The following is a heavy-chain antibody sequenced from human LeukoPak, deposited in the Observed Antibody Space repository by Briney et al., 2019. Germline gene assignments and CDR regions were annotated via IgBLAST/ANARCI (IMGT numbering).Heavy chain of an antibody. CDR2: INHSGST. D-gene: IGHD1-26*01. CDR1: GGSFSGYY. V-gene: IGHV4-34*01. CDR3: ARHPLNIVGATPDY. J-gene: IGHJ4*02. Sequence: SETLSLTCAVYGGSFSGYYWSWIRQPPGKGLEWIGEINHSGSTNYNPSLKSRVTISVDTSKNQFSLKLSSVTAADTAVYYCARHPLNIVGATPDYWGQGTLVTVSS.